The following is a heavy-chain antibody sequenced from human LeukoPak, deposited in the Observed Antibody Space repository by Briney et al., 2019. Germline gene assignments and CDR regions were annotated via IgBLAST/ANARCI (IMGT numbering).Heavy chain of an antibody. CDR2: ISSSGSTI. V-gene: IGHV3-48*03. J-gene: IGHJ6*02. CDR3: ARGPYAYCGGDCYWMDV. CDR1: GFTFSSYE. Sequence: GGSLRLSCAASGFTFSSYEMNWVRQAPGKGLEWVSYISSSGSTIYYADSVKGRFSISRDNAKNLLYLQMNSLRAEDTAVYYCARGPYAYCGGDCYWMDVWGQGTTVTVSS. D-gene: IGHD2-21*02.